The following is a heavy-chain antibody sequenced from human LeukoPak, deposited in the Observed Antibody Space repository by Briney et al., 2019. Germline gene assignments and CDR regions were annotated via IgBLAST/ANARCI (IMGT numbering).Heavy chain of an antibody. CDR3: ARDTYYYDNGDFIDAFDI. D-gene: IGHD3-22*01. J-gene: IGHJ3*02. CDR2: INYSGRT. Sequence: SETLSLTCTVSGGSISTYYWSWVRQSPGKGLEWIGYINYSGRTNSSPSLKSRVAISVDTSKNQFSLRLSSVTAADTAVYYCARDTYYYDNGDFIDAFDIWGQGIMVTVSS. V-gene: IGHV4-59*01. CDR1: GGSISTYY.